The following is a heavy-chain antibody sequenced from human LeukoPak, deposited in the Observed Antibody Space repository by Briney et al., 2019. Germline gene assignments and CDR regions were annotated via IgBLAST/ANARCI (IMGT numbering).Heavy chain of an antibody. CDR3: ARENIVATLLY. CDR1: GFTFSSYE. CDR2: ISSSGSTI. V-gene: IGHV3-48*03. J-gene: IGHJ4*02. D-gene: IGHD5-12*01. Sequence: PGGSLRLSYAASGFTFSSYEMNWVRRAPGKGLEWVSYISSSGSTIYYADSVKGRFTISRDNAKNSLYLQMNSLRAEDTAVYYCARENIVATLLYWGQGTLVTVSS.